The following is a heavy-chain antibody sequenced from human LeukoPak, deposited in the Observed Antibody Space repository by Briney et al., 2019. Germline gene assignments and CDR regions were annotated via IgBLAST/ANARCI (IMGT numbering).Heavy chain of an antibody. J-gene: IGHJ6*03. D-gene: IGHD6-19*01. CDR1: GYTFTSYY. V-gene: IGHV1-2*02. CDR2: INPSGGST. CDR3: ARGGAGTFLGRGGYYYYMDV. Sequence: GASVKVSCKASGYTFTSYYMHWVRQAPGQGLEWMGIINPSGGSTNYAQKFQGRVTMTRDTSISTAYMELSRLRSDDTAVYYCARGGAGTFLGRGGYYYYMDVWGKGTTVTVSS.